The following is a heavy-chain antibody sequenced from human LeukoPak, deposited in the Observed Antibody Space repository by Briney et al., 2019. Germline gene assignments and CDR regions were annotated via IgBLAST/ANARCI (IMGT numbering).Heavy chain of an antibody. CDR2: IAADNRKT. D-gene: IGHD1-1*01. V-gene: IGHV1-18*01. J-gene: IGHJ4*02. CDR1: GYTLSNNG. CDR3: ARVYWNGGRAFDY. Sequence: ASVKVSCKASGYTLSNNGITWVRQAPGQGLEGMGWIAADNRKTYYAQNLQDRVTMTTDSSTNTAYVDLRSLRSDDTAVYYCARVYWNGGRAFDYWGQGTLVTVSS.